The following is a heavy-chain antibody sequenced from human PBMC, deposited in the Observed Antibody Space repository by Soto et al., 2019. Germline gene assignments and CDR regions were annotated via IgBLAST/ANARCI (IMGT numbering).Heavy chain of an antibody. CDR1: GGSSSSYY. CDR3: ARASPYGDYALDY. J-gene: IGHJ4*02. V-gene: IGHV4-59*01. CDR2: ISYSGST. Sequence: NPSETLSLTCTVSGGSSSSYYWIWIRQPPGKGLEWIGYISYSGSTNYNPSLKSRPTISVDTSKNQFSLKLRSVTAADTAVYYCARASPYGDYALDYWGQGTLVTVSS. D-gene: IGHD4-17*01.